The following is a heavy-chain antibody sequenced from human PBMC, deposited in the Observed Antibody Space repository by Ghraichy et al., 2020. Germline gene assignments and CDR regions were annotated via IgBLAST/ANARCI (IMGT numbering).Heavy chain of an antibody. CDR2: IKHDGSER. Sequence: GGSLRLSCAASGFPFRSYWMTWVRQAPGKGLEWVANIKHDGSERYHADSVKGRFTISRDDAKSSLYLQMNSLRVEDTAVYYCARQGYGVPFDYWGQGTLVTVSS. D-gene: IGHD5-12*01. V-gene: IGHV3-7*03. J-gene: IGHJ4*02. CDR3: ARQGYGVPFDY. CDR1: GFPFRSYW.